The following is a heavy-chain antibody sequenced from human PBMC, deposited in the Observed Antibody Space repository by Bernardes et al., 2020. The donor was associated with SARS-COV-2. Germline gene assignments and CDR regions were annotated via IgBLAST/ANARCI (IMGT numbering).Heavy chain of an antibody. J-gene: IGHJ6*02. V-gene: IGHV3-66*02. CDR3: ARGYGGNYYYGMDV. Sequence: GGSLRLSCAASGFTVSSHYMSWVRQAPGKGLEWVAVIYSDGSTYYADSVKGRFTISRDNSKNTLYLQMNSLRAEDTAVYYCARGYGGNYYYGMDVWGQGTTVTVSS. CDR1: GFTVSSHY. CDR2: IYSDGST. D-gene: IGHD4-17*01.